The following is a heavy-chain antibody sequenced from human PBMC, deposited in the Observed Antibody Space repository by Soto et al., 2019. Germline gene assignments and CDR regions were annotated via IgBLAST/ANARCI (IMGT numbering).Heavy chain of an antibody. Sequence: SETLSLTCTVSGGSISSGGYYWSWIRQPPGKGLEWIGEINHSGSTNYNPSLKSRVTISVDTSKNQFSLKLSSVTAADTAVYYCARAYYYYYMDVWVKGTTVTVSS. V-gene: IGHV4-39*07. CDR1: GGSISSGGYY. J-gene: IGHJ6*03. CDR2: INHSGST. CDR3: ARAYYYYYMDV.